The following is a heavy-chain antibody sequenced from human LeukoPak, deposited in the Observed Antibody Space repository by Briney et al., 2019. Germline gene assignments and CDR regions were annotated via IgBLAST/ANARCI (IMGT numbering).Heavy chain of an antibody. J-gene: IGHJ4*02. D-gene: IGHD6-6*01. CDR2: IRSASDT. CDR3: TRGGFQLVPGLHYFDS. Sequence: PGGSLRLSCAASGFTFSAYDMHWVRQVPGKGLEWVSGIRSASDTYYADSVKGRFTISRDNGKNSVYLQMNRLGADDTALYYCTRGGFQLVPGLHYFDSWGQGTLVTVSS. V-gene: IGHV3-13*01. CDR1: GFTFSAYD.